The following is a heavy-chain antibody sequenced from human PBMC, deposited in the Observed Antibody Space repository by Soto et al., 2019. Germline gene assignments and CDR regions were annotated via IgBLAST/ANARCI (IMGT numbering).Heavy chain of an antibody. CDR1: GGSISSYY. J-gene: IGHJ4*02. CDR2: IYYSGST. D-gene: IGHD1-1*01. Sequence: QVQLQESGPGLGKPSETLSLPCTVSGGSISSYYWSWIRQPPGKGLEWIGYIYYSGSTNYNPSLKSLVTLSVDTSKNQCSLKLSSVTAADTAVYYCARDRDDSPLGYWGQGTLVTVSS. CDR3: ARDRDDSPLGY. V-gene: IGHV4-59*01.